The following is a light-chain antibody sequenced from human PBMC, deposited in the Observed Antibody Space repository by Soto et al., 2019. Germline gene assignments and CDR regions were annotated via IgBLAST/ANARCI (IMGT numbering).Light chain of an antibody. CDR3: QQSYYTPLT. V-gene: IGKV1-39*01. CDR2: AAS. Sequence: DIQMTQSPSSLSASVGDRVTITCRASQSIGSYLNWYQQAPGRAPKFLISAASSLQSGVPSRFSGSGSGTDFSLTISSLQPEDFATYFCQQSYYTPLTFGGGTKVETK. J-gene: IGKJ4*01. CDR1: QSIGSY.